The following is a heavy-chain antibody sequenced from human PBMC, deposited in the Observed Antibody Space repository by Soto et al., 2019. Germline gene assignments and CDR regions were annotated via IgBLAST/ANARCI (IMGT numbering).Heavy chain of an antibody. Sequence: QVQLVQSGAEVKKPGSSVKVSCKASGGSLSNYGISWVRQAPGQGLEWMGAIIPVFGTPNYAQKFQDRVTNSPGESTTTVYQEVRSLTSEDTALYFCARGDSTKIVVTTFYAKEVWGQGTNVNVSS. CDR3: ARGDSTKIVVTTFYAKEV. CDR2: IIPVFGTP. CDR1: GGSLSNYG. D-gene: IGHD3-22*01. V-gene: IGHV1-69*05. J-gene: IGHJ6*02.